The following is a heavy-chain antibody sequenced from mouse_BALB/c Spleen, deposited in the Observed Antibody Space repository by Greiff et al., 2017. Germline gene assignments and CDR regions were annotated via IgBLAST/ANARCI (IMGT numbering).Heavy chain of an antibody. V-gene: IGHV2-4-1*01. D-gene: IGHD2-1*01. CDR1: GFSLTSYG. CDR3: AKNEGNYLAWFAY. J-gene: IGHJ3*01. CDR2: IWSGGST. Sequence: QVQLKESGPGLVQPSQSLSITCTVSGFSLTSYGVHWVRQSPGKGLEWLGVIWSGGSTDYNAAFISRLSISKDNSKSQVFFKMNSLQADDTAIYYCAKNEGNYLAWFAYWGQGTLVTVSA.